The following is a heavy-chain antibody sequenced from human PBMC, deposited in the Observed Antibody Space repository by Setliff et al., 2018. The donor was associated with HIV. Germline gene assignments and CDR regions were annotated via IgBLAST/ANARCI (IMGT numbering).Heavy chain of an antibody. CDR2: INAGNGNT. CDR3: ARDRFGDPYYYYYMDV. V-gene: IGHV1-3*01. J-gene: IGHJ6*03. D-gene: IGHD3-16*01. Sequence: ASVKVSCKASGYTFTSYAMHWVRQAPGQRLEWMGWINAGNGNTKYSQKFQGRVTITRDTSASTAYMELSSLRSEDTAVYYCARDRFGDPYYYYYMDVWGKGTTITVSS. CDR1: GYTFTSYA.